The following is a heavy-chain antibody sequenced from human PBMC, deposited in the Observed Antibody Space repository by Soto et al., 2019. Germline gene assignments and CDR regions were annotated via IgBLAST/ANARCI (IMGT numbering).Heavy chain of an antibody. D-gene: IGHD2-21*01. CDR2: IVVGSGNT. CDR3: AAGNGGAKPPDY. CDR1: GFTFTSSA. J-gene: IGHJ4*02. V-gene: IGHV1-58*01. Sequence: QMQLVRSGPEVKKPGTSVKVSCKASGFTFTSSAVQWVRQARGQRLEWIGWIVVGSGNTNYAQKFQERVTITRDMSTSTAYMELSSLRSEDTAVYYCAAGNGGAKPPDYWGQGTLVTVSS.